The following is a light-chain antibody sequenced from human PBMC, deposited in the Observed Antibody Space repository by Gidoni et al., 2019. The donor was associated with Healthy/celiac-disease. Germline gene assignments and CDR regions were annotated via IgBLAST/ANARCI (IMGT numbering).Light chain of an antibody. Sequence: SSLTQPALGSGSPGQTITISCTGTSSGVGSYNLVSWYQQHPGKAPKLMIYAVSKRPSGVSNRFSGSKSGNTASLTISGLQAEDEADYYCCSYAGSSTYVFGGGTKLTVL. CDR2: AVS. CDR1: SSGVGSYNL. CDR3: CSYAGSSTYV. J-gene: IGLJ3*02. V-gene: IGLV2-23*02.